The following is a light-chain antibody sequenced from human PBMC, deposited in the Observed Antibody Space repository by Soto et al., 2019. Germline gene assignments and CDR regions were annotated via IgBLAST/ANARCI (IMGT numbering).Light chain of an antibody. Sequence: EIVLTQSPVTLSLSPGERATLSCRASQSVSSYLAWYQQRPGQAPRLLIYDASNRATGIPARFSGSGSGTDFTLTIDNLEPEDFAIYYCQQRNNXPPITFGQGTRLEIK. CDR3: QQRNNXPPIT. J-gene: IGKJ5*01. CDR1: QSVSSY. CDR2: DAS. V-gene: IGKV3-11*01.